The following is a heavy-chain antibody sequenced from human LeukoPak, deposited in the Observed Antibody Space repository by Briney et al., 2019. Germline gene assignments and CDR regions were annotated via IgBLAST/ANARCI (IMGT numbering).Heavy chain of an antibody. J-gene: IGHJ4*02. Sequence: GESLNISCYGSGYIFTNYWISWVRQMPGKGLEWMGRINPSNSYSQYNPSFQGHVTFSVDKSIATVYLQWTTLRASDTGMYYCARQFRAYCAGDCYSGDYWGQGTLVTVSS. V-gene: IGHV5-10-1*01. CDR2: INPSNSYS. CDR3: ARQFRAYCAGDCYSGDY. D-gene: IGHD2-21*02. CDR1: GYIFTNYW.